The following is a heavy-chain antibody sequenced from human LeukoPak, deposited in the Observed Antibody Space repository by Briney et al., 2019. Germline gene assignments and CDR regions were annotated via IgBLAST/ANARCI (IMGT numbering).Heavy chain of an antibody. CDR1: GFTFSSYG. CDR3: ARDSVDIVVVPAALDYYYYGMDV. Sequence: GRSLRLSCAASGFTFSSYGMHWVRQAPGKGLEWVAVISYDGSNKYYADSVKGRFTISRDNSKNTLYLQMNSLRAEDTAVYYCARDSVDIVVVPAALDYYYYGMDVWGQGTTVTVSS. CDR2: ISYDGSNK. V-gene: IGHV3-30*03. J-gene: IGHJ6*02. D-gene: IGHD2-2*03.